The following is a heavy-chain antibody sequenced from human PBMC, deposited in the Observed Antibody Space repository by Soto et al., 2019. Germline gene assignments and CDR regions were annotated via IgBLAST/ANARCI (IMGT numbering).Heavy chain of an antibody. Sequence: QVQLPESGPGLVKPSETLSLTCTVSGGSVSSGSYYWSWIRQPPGKVLEWIGYIYYSGSTNYNPSLMSRFTISVDTSKNQFSLKLSSVTAADTAVYYCARGQYSSSWYVSDYGGQGTLVTVSS. V-gene: IGHV4-61*01. CDR1: GGSVSSGSYY. J-gene: IGHJ4*02. D-gene: IGHD6-13*01. CDR3: ARGQYSSSWYVSDY. CDR2: IYYSGST.